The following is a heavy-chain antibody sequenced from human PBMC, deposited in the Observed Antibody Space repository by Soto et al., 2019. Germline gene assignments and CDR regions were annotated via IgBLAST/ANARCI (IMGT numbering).Heavy chain of an antibody. CDR1: GGSISSGDYY. J-gene: IGHJ6*02. CDR2: IYYSGST. D-gene: IGHD3-9*01. Sequence: QVQLQESGPGLVKPSQTLSLTCTVSGGSISSGDYYWSWIRQPPGKGLEWIGYIYYSGSTYYNPSLKSRVTISVDSYKNQFSLKLSSVTAADRAVYYCAGLRYDLYYYYGMDVWGQGTTVTVSS. CDR3: AGLRYDLYYYYGMDV. V-gene: IGHV4-30-4*01.